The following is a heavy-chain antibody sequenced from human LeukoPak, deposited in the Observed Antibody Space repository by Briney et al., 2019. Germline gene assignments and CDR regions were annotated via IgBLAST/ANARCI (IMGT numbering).Heavy chain of an antibody. CDR3: ARDLTPGAPDYFDY. D-gene: IGHD2-2*01. Sequence: PGGSLRLSCAASGFTFSSYTMNWVRQAPGKGLEWVSSIISSGSYIYYADSVKGRFTISRDNSMNTLYLRMDSLRPEDTAVYFCARDLTPGAPDYFDYWGQGTLVTVSS. CDR2: IISSGSYI. V-gene: IGHV3-21*01. CDR1: GFTFSSYT. J-gene: IGHJ4*02.